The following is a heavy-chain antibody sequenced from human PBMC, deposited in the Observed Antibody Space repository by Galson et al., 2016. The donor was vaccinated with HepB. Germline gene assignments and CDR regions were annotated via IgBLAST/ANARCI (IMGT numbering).Heavy chain of an antibody. J-gene: IGHJ4*02. CDR1: GFTVRTNY. CDR2: IYGGGTT. CDR3: AGDLGD. Sequence: SLRLSCAVSGFTVRTNYMNWVRQAPGKGLEWVSVIYGGGTTYYADSVEGRFTISRDNSTNTVHLQMNSLRVDDTAVYYCAGDLGDWGQGTLVTVSA. V-gene: IGHV3-53*01.